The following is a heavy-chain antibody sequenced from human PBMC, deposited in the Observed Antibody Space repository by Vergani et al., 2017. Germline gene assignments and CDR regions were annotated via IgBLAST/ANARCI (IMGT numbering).Heavy chain of an antibody. CDR3: AKDLEFEYSSSSPFDY. D-gene: IGHD6-6*01. V-gene: IGHV3-30*18. J-gene: IGHJ4*02. Sequence: QVQLVESGGGVVQPGRSLRLSCAASGFTFSSYGMHWVRQAPGKGLEWVAVISYDGSNKYYADSVKGRFTISRDNSKNTLDLQMNSLRAEDTAVYYGAKDLEFEYSSSSPFDYWGQGTLVTVSS. CDR2: ISYDGSNK. CDR1: GFTFSSYG.